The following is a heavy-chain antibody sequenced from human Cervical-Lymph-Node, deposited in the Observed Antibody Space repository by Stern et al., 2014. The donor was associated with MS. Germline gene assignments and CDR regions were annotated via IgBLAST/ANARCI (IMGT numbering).Heavy chain of an antibody. D-gene: IGHD6-6*01. V-gene: IGHV1-2*02. CDR3: TRALRIADRPSPGGHWFDP. CDR2: INPKSGGT. Sequence: QVQLGQSGAEVEKPGASVKVSCKASGYIFTDYYLHWVRQAPGQGLEWMGRINPKSGGTSYAQSFQGRVTLTRDTSITTAYMDLSRLTSDDTAVYYCTRALRIADRPSPGGHWFDPWGQGTLVIVSS. J-gene: IGHJ5*02. CDR1: GYIFTDYY.